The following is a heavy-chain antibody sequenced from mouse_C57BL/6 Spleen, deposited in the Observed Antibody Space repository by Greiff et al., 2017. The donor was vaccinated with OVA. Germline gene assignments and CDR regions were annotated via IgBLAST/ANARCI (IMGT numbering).Heavy chain of an antibody. CDR2: INYDGSST. CDR1: GFTFSDYY. V-gene: IGHV5-16*01. J-gene: IGHJ2*01. Sequence: EVMLVESEGGLVQPGSSMKLSCTASGFTFSDYYMAWVRQVPEKGPEWVANINYDGSSTYYLDSLKSRFIISRDNAKNILYLQMSSLKSEDTATYYCARDGYYFDYWGQGTTLTVSS. CDR3: ARDGYYFDY. D-gene: IGHD2-2*01.